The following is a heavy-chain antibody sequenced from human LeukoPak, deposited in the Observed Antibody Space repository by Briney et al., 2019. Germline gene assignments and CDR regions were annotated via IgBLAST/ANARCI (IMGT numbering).Heavy chain of an antibody. Sequence: SQTLSLTCTVSGGSISSGDYYWSWIRQPPGKGLEWIGYIYYSGSTYYNPSLKSRVTISVDTSKNQFSLKLSSVTAADTAVYYCARGGGMATITFDYWGQGTLVTVSS. CDR1: GGSISSGDYY. CDR2: IYYSGST. V-gene: IGHV4-30-4*01. D-gene: IGHD5-24*01. J-gene: IGHJ4*02. CDR3: ARGGGMATITFDY.